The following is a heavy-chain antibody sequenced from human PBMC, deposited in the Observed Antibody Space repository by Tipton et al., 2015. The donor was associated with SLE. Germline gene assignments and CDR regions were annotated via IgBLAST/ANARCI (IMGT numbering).Heavy chain of an antibody. CDR3: AGASRWLASKYFQY. V-gene: IGHV4-4*07. CDR2: IYTSGST. D-gene: IGHD6-19*01. Sequence: TLSLTCTVSGGSISSYYWSWIRQPAGKGLEWIGRIYTSGSTNYNPSLKSRVTISVDTSKNQFSLKLSSVTAADTAVYYCAGASRWLASKYFQYWGQGTLVTVSS. CDR1: GGSISSYY. J-gene: IGHJ1*01.